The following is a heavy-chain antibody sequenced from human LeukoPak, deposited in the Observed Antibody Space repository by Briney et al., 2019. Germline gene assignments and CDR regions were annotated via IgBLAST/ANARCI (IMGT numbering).Heavy chain of an antibody. CDR2: IFYSGGT. Sequence: SETLSLTCTVSGGSINTPNYYWGWIRQTPGKGLEWIGNIFYSGGTYYSPSLTSRVTISLDTSRNQFSLKLNSVTAADTAVYYCARGDGAYYYDSSGYYSSLYFDYWGQGTLVTVSS. J-gene: IGHJ4*02. D-gene: IGHD3-22*01. CDR3: ARGDGAYYYDSSGYYSSLYFDY. CDR1: GGSINTPNYY. V-gene: IGHV4-39*07.